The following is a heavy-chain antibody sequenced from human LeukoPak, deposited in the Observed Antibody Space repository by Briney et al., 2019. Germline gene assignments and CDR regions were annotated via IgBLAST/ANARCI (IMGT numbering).Heavy chain of an antibody. J-gene: IGHJ4*02. CDR1: GGSISSYY. CDR2: IYYSGST. Sequence: PSETLSLTCTVSGGSISSYYWSWIRQPPGKGLEWIGYIYYSGSTNYNPSLKGRVTISVDTSKNQFSLNLSSVTAADTAVHYCARAVVGAHFDYWGQGTLVTVSS. D-gene: IGHD1-26*01. CDR3: ARAVVGAHFDY. V-gene: IGHV4-59*01.